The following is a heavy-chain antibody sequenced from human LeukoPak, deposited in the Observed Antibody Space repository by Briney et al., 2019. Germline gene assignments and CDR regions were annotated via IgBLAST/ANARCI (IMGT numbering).Heavy chain of an antibody. CDR3: AREGGFYRPLDY. CDR1: GGSVTSTNW. CDR2: VHLDGRT. D-gene: IGHD3-3*01. V-gene: IGHV4-4*02. Sequence: SETLSLTCGVSGGSVTSTNWWTWVRQPPGKGLEWIGEVHLDGRTNYNPSLKSRLTMSVDLSESHVSLKLTSVTAADTAVYYCAREGGFYRPLDYSGQGTLVTVSS. J-gene: IGHJ4*02.